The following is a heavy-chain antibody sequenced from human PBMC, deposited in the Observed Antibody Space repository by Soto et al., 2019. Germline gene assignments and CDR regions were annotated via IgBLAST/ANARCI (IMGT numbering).Heavy chain of an antibody. CDR3: AKSLSASPTYFFDS. V-gene: IGHV3-23*01. CDR2: ISGNGTIT. Sequence: GSRRLSCEASGFPCSSYAITWVRQAPGKGLEWVSGISGNGTITYEADPVKGRFTISRDKSKNTLYLQMNSLRADDTAVYYCAKSLSASPTYFFDSWGQGTLVTVSS. J-gene: IGHJ4*02. CDR1: GFPCSSYA.